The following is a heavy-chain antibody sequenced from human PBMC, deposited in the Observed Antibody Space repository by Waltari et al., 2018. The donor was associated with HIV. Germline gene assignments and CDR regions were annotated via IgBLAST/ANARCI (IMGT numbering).Heavy chain of an antibody. V-gene: IGHV4-59*11. CDR3: ARGPIMTPGNFYNGFDV. CDR2: IYFNGNT. CDR1: GGSITNHY. D-gene: IGHD2-15*01. J-gene: IGHJ6*02. Sequence: QVQLQELGPGLVKPSETLSLTCSVSGGSITNHYLSWIRQSPEKGLEWIGYIYFNGNTNYNSSLKSRVTMSADTSKNQISLKLTSVTAADSAKYYCARGPIMTPGNFYNGFDVWGRGTTVTVSS.